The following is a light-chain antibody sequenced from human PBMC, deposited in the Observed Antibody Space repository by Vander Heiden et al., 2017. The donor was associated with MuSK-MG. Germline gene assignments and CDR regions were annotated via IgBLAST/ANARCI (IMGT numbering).Light chain of an antibody. CDR3: QVHTNWPFLYT. Sequence: EIVLTPSPDPLSLSPGERATLSCRASESVDGDLVWYQQKPGQAPRLLFYDASVRATGIPARFRGSGSGTEFALTITSLDPEDFAVYYCQVHTNWPFLYTFGQGTKIEIK. CDR1: ESVDGD. CDR2: DAS. V-gene: IGKV3-11*01. J-gene: IGKJ2*01.